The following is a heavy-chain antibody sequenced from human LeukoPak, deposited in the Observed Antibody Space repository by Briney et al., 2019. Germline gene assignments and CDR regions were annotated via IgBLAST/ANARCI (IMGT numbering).Heavy chain of an antibody. CDR3: ARAGYSYGHEFLTYYYGMDV. CDR1: GGTFSSYA. D-gene: IGHD5-18*01. V-gene: IGHV1-69*04. J-gene: IGHJ6*02. Sequence: SVKVSCKASGGTFSSYAISWVRQAPGQGLEWMGRIIPILGIANYAQKFQGRVTITADKSTSTAYMELSSLRSEDTAVYYCARAGYSYGHEFLTYYYGMDVWGQGTTVTVSS. CDR2: IIPILGIA.